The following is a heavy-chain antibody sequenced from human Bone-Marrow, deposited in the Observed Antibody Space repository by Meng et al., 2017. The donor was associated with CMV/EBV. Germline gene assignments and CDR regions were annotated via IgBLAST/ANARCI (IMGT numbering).Heavy chain of an antibody. Sequence: GGCMRSSCAASGFTFSSYEMNWVRQAPGKGLEWVSYISSSGSTIYYADSVKGRFTISRDNAKNSLYLQMNSLRAEDTALYYCARGDCSSTSCPLGYWGQGTLVTVSS. CDR1: GFTFSSYE. J-gene: IGHJ4*02. V-gene: IGHV3-48*03. D-gene: IGHD2-2*01. CDR2: ISSSGSTI. CDR3: ARGDCSSTSCPLGY.